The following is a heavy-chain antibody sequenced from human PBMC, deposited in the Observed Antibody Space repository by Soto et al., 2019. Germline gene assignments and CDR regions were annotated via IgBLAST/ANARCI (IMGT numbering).Heavy chain of an antibody. CDR1: GYTFTSYG. J-gene: IGHJ4*02. V-gene: IGHV1-18*04. CDR2: ISAYNGNT. D-gene: IGHD1-26*01. CDR3: ARSIVGATDFDY. Sequence: ASVKVCCKASGYTFTSYGISWVRQAPGQGLEWMGWISAYNGNTNYAQKLQGRVTMTTDTSTSTAYMELRSLRSDDTAVYYCARSIVGATDFDYWGQGTLVTVSS.